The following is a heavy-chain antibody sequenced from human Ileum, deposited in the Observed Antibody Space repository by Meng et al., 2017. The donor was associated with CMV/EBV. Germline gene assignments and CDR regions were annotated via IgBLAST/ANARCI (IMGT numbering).Heavy chain of an antibody. CDR1: FTFSDYY. J-gene: IGHJ5*02. D-gene: IGHD1-26*01. Sequence: FTFSDYYMSWILQAPGKGLEWVSYISSSGSTIYYADSVKGRFTISRDNAKNSLYLQMNSLRAEDTAVYYCARWVSRYSGSYWLRWFDPWGQGTLVTVSS. CDR3: ARWVSRYSGSYWLRWFDP. CDR2: ISSSGSTI. V-gene: IGHV3-11*01.